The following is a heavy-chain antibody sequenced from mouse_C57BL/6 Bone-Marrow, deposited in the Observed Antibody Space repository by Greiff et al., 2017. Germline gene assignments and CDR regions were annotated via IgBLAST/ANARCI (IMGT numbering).Heavy chain of an antibody. CDR2: IRSKSNNYAT. CDR1: GFSFNTYA. D-gene: IGHD2-4*01. V-gene: IGHV10-1*01. J-gene: IGHJ3*01. Sequence: DVQLVESGGGLVQPKGSLKLSCAASGFSFNTYAMNWVRQAPGKGLEWVARIRSKSNNYATYYADSVKDRFTISRDDSESMLYLQMNNLKTEDTAMYYCVRHEGLRRFAYWGQGTLVTVSA. CDR3: VRHEGLRRFAY.